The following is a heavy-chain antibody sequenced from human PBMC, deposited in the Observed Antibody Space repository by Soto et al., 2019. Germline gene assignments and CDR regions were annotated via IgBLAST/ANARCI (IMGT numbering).Heavy chain of an antibody. D-gene: IGHD2-8*01. CDR1: GFTFSSYA. CDR3: AKAFSHIVLMVYAPTAEYFQH. CDR2: ISGSGGST. J-gene: IGHJ1*01. V-gene: IGHV3-23*01. Sequence: GGSLRLSXAASGFTFSSYAMSWVRQAPGKGLEWVSAISGSGGSTYYADSVKGRFTISRDNSKNTLYLQMNSLRAEDTAVYYCAKAFSHIVLMVYAPTAEYFQHWGQGTLVTVSS.